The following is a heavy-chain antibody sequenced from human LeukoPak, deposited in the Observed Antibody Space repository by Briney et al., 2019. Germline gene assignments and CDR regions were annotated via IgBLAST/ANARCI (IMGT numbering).Heavy chain of an antibody. CDR1: GYTLTELS. D-gene: IGHD3-10*01. J-gene: IGHJ3*02. CDR3: ATAPRIKGAFDI. Sequence: ASVKVSCKVSGYTLTELSMHWVLQAPGKGLEWMGGFDPEDGETVYAQKFQGRVTMTEDTSTDTAYMELSSLRSEDTAVYYCATAPRIKGAFDIWGQGTMVTVSS. CDR2: FDPEDGET. V-gene: IGHV1-24*01.